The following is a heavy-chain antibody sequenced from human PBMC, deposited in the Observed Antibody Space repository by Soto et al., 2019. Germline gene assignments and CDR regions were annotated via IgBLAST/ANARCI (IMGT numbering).Heavy chain of an antibody. CDR2: INAGNGNT. CDR1: GYTFTSYA. D-gene: IGHD6-6*01. V-gene: IGHV1-3*01. CDR3: ARVRGYCSSTYYYFDY. J-gene: IGHJ4*02. Sequence: ASVKVSCKASGYTFTSYAMHWVRQAPGQRLEWMGWINAGNGNTKYSQKFQGRVTITRDTSASTAYMELSSLRSEDTAVYYCARVRGYCSSTYYYFDYWGQGTLVTVSS.